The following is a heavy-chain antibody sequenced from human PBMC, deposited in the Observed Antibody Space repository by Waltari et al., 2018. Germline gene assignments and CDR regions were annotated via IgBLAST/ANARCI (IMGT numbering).Heavy chain of an antibody. J-gene: IGHJ6*03. V-gene: IGHV1-2*02. CDR1: GYTFTGYY. CDR2: INPNSGGT. Sequence: QVQLVQSGAEVKKPGASVKVSCKASGYTFTGYYMHWVRQAPGQGLEWMGWINPNSGGTNYAQKFQGRVTMTRDTSISTAYMELSRLRSDDTAVYYCARSRYFATGSYYYYYYMDVWGKGTTVTISS. D-gene: IGHD3-9*01. CDR3: ARSRYFATGSYYYYYYMDV.